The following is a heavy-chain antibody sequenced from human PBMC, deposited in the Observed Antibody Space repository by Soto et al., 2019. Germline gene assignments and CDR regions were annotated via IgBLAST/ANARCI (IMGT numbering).Heavy chain of an antibody. Sequence: SETLSLTCTVSGGSISSYYWSWIRQPPGKGLEWIGYIYYSGSTNYNPSLKSRVTISVDTSKNQFSLKLSSVTAADTAVYYCACSKGALDFDYWGQGTLVTVS. J-gene: IGHJ4*02. V-gene: IGHV4-59*08. CDR2: IYYSGST. CDR3: ACSKGALDFDY. CDR1: GGSISSYY.